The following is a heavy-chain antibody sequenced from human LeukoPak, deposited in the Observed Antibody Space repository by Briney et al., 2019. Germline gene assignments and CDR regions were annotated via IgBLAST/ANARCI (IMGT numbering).Heavy chain of an antibody. CDR1: GFTFSSYA. V-gene: IGHV3-30*04. Sequence: GGSLRLSCAASGFTFSSYAMHRVRQAPGKGLEWVAVISYDGSNKYYADSVKGRFTISRDNSKNTLYLQMTSLRAEDTAVYYCASPTVAGTPYFDYWGQGTLVTVSS. D-gene: IGHD6-19*01. CDR3: ASPTVAGTPYFDY. J-gene: IGHJ4*02. CDR2: ISYDGSNK.